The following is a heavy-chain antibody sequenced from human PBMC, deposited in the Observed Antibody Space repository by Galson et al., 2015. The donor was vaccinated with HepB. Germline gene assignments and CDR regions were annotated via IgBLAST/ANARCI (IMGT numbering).Heavy chain of an antibody. J-gene: IGHJ4*02. CDR2: ISYDGSEQ. D-gene: IGHD3-22*01. Sequence: SLRLSCAASKFTFKNYAMHWVRQAPGKGLEWVSFISYDGSEQFYADSVKGRFTSSRDNSRNTLYLQMSSLGDEDTAVYYCAKDYYDSSSYSYMSFFDHWGQGTLVTVSS. CDR1: KFTFKNYA. CDR3: AKDYYDSSSYSYMSFFDH. V-gene: IGHV3-30*18.